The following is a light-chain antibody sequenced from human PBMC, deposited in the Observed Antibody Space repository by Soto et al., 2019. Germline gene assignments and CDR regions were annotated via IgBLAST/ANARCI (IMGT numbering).Light chain of an antibody. CDR1: SSDINTSRY. J-gene: IGLJ3*02. CDR3: SSDVSGYSLGV. V-gene: IGLV2-14*01. Sequence: QSVLTQPASVSGSPGQSITISCIGASSDINTSRYVSWYQQHPGKAPKLLIYEVSIRPSGVSSRFSGSKSANTASLTISGLQPEDEADYFGSSDVSGYSLGVFGGGTKLTVL. CDR2: EVS.